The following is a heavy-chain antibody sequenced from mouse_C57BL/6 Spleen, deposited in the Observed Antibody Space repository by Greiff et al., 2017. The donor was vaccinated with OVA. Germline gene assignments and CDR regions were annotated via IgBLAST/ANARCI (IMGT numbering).Heavy chain of an antibody. J-gene: IGHJ2*01. Sequence: EVKLMESGAELVKPGASVKLSCTASGFNIKDYYMHWVKQRTEQGLEWIGRIDPEDGETKYAPKFQGKATITADTSSNTAYLQLSSLTSEDTAVYYCAPTTVVAPYCDYWGQGTTLTVSS. CDR2: IDPEDGET. CDR3: APTTVVAPYCDY. V-gene: IGHV14-2*01. CDR1: GFNIKDYY. D-gene: IGHD1-1*01.